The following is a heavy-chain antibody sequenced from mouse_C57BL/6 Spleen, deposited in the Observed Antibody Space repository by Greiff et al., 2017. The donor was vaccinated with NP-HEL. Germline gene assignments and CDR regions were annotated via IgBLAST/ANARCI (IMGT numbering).Heavy chain of an antibody. V-gene: IGHV1-53*01. Sequence: VQLQQSGTELVKPGASVKLSCKASGYTFTSYWMHWVKQRPGQGLEWIGNINPSNGGTNYNEKFKSKATLTVDKSSSTAYMQLSSLTSEDSAVYYCARGGIYYYGSRGYFDYWGQGTTLTVSS. J-gene: IGHJ2*01. D-gene: IGHD1-1*01. CDR1: GYTFTSYW. CDR2: INPSNGGT. CDR3: ARGGIYYYGSRGYFDY.